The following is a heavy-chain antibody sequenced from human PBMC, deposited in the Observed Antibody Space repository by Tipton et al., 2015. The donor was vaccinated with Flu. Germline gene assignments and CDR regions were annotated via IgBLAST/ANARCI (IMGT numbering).Heavy chain of an antibody. Sequence: QLVQSGAEVKKPGASVKVSCKASGYTFTGYYMHWVRQAPGQGLEWMGWINPNSGGTNYAQKFQGRVTMTRDTSTSTAYMELRSLRSDDTAVYYCARDGRGLTTQYYYYYYMDVWGKGTTVTVSS. CDR2: INPNSGGT. CDR1: GYTFTGYY. CDR3: ARDGRGLTTQYYYYYYMDV. V-gene: IGHV1-2*02. J-gene: IGHJ6*03. D-gene: IGHD4-11*01.